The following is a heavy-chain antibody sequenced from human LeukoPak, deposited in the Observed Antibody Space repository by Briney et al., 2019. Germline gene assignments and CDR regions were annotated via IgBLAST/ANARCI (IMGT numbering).Heavy chain of an antibody. J-gene: IGHJ4*02. V-gene: IGHV1-2*02. CDR3: ARAYGTSWYYFDY. CDR1: GYTFTGYY. D-gene: IGHD6-13*01. Sequence: ASVKVSCKASGYTFTGYYMHWVRQAPGQGLEWMGWINPNSGGTNYAQKFQGRVTMTRDTSITTAYMELSRLSSDDTAVYYCARAYGTSWYYFDYWGQGTLVTVSS. CDR2: INPNSGGT.